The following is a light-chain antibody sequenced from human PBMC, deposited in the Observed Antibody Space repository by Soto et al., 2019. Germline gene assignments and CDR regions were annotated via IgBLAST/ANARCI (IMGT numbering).Light chain of an antibody. CDR1: QSISKY. J-gene: IGKJ1*01. Sequence: DIQMTQSPSTRSASVGDRVTITCRASQSISKYLAWYQQRPGKAPNLLIYDASTLRSGVPSRFTGSGSGTEFTLTISSLQPDDFATYYCQQYNDHSPTWTFGQGTKVDIK. V-gene: IGKV1-5*01. CDR3: QQYNDHSPTWT. CDR2: DAS.